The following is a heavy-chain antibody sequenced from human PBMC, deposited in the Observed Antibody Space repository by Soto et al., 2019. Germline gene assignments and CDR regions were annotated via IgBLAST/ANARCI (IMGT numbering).Heavy chain of an antibody. V-gene: IGHV1-18*01. CDR3: ARVVPPGGYCSGGSCYSDPRSAIWFDP. Sequence: ASVKVSCKASGYTFTSYGISWVRQAPGQGLEWMGWISAYNGNTNYAQKLQGRVTMTTDTSTSTAYMELRSLRSDDTAVYYCARVVPPGGYCSGGSCYSDPRSAIWFDPWGQGTLVTVSS. J-gene: IGHJ5*02. CDR2: ISAYNGNT. CDR1: GYTFTSYG. D-gene: IGHD2-15*01.